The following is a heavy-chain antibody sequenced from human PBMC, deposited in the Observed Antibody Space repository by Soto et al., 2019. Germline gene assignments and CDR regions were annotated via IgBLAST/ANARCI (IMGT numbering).Heavy chain of an antibody. J-gene: IGHJ4*02. Sequence: ASVKVSCKASRYTFISYDINWVRQAPGQGLEWMGWMNPKSANTGYAQNFQGRVTMTRNTSISTAYMELSSLRSEDTAVYYCARSPSWETTVTPYYFDYWGQGTLVTVSS. CDR3: ARSPSWETTVTPYYFDY. D-gene: IGHD4-4*01. CDR1: RYTFISYD. V-gene: IGHV1-8*01. CDR2: MNPKSANT.